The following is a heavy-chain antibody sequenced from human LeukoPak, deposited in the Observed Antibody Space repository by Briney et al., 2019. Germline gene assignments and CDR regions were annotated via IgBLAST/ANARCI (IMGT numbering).Heavy chain of an antibody. J-gene: IGHJ3*02. V-gene: IGHV1-69*05. CDR2: IIPIFGTA. CDR3: ARDGGVCDAFDI. D-gene: IGHD3-16*01. Sequence: ASVKVSCKASGGTFSSYAISWVRQAPGQGLEWMGRIIPIFGTANYAQKFQGRVTITTDESTSTAYMELSSLRSEDTAVYYCARDGGVCDAFDIWGQGTMVTVSS. CDR1: GGTFSSYA.